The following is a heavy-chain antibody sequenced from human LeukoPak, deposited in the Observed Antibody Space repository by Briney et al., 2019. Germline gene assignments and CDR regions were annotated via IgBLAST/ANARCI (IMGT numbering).Heavy chain of an antibody. CDR2: IRYDGSNK. Sequence: PGGSLRLSCEAPGFPFSNYGMHWVRRAPGKGLEWVPSIRYDGSNKYYADSVKGRFTISRDNSKNTLYLQMNSLRAEDTAVYYCAKKTIVGATVDAFDIWGQGTMVTVSS. J-gene: IGHJ3*02. CDR3: AKKTIVGATVDAFDI. CDR1: GFPFSNYG. V-gene: IGHV3-30*02. D-gene: IGHD1-26*01.